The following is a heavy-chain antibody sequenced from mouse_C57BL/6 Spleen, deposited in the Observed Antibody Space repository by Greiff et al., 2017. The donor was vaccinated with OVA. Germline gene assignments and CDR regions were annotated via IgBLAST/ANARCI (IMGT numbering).Heavy chain of an antibody. V-gene: IGHV5-4*01. CDR3: ARASDSSGLYYFDY. CDR1: GFTFSSYA. D-gene: IGHD3-2*02. Sequence: EVHLVESGGGLVKPGGSLKLSCAASGFTFSSYAMSWVRQTPEKRLEWVATISDGGSYTYYPDNVKGRFTISRDNAKNNLYLQMSHLKSEDTAMYYCARASDSSGLYYFDYWGQGTTLTVSS. J-gene: IGHJ2*01. CDR2: ISDGGSYT.